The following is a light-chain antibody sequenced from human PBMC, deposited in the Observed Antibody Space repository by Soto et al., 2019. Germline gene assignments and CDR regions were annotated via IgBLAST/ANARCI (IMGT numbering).Light chain of an antibody. CDR2: DVS. V-gene: IGLV2-14*01. CDR1: SSDVGGYNY. CDR3: SSYTSSSTPGYV. Sequence: QSVLTQPASVSGSPGQSITISCTGTSSDVGGYNYVSWYQQHPGKAPKLMIYDVSNRPSGVSNHFSGSKSGNTASLTISGLQAEDEADYYCSSYTSSSTPGYVFGTGTKVTVL. J-gene: IGLJ1*01.